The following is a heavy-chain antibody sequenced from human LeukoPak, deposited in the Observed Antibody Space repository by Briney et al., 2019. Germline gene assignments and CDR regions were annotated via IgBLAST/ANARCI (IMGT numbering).Heavy chain of an antibody. CDR2: IYYSGST. V-gene: IGHV4-30-4*08. CDR1: GGSISSGDYY. Sequence: SQTLSLTXTVSGGSISSGDYYWSWIRQPPGKGLEWIGYIYYSGSTYYNPSLKSRVTISVDTSKNQFSLKLSSVTAADAAVYYCARAPGRNNWFDPWGQGTLVTVSS. CDR3: ARAPGRNNWFDP. J-gene: IGHJ5*02.